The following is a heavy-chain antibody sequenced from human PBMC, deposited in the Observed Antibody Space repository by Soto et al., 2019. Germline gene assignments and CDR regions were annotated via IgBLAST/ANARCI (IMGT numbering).Heavy chain of an antibody. CDR3: ARAAVAGSGYYYGMDV. Sequence: EVQLVESGGGLVKPGGSLRLSCAASGFTFSSYSMNWVRQAPGKGLEWVSSISSSSSYIYYADSVKGRFTISRDNAKNSLYLQMNSLRAEDTAVYYCARAAVAGSGYYYGMDVWGQGTTVTVSS. V-gene: IGHV3-21*01. D-gene: IGHD6-19*01. J-gene: IGHJ6*02. CDR2: ISSSSSYI. CDR1: GFTFSSYS.